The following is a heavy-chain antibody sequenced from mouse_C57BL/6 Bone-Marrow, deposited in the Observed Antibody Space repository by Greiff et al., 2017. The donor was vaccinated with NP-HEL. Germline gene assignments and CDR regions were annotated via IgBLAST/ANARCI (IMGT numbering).Heavy chain of an antibody. D-gene: IGHD2-1*01. V-gene: IGHV1-76*01. CDR2: IYPGSGHT. J-gene: IGHJ4*01. CDR3: ARSSYYVLYYYAMDY. CDR1: GYTFTDYY. Sequence: QVQLQQSGAELVRPGASVKLSCKASGYTFTDYYINWVKPRPGQGLEWIARIYPGSGHTYYNENFKGKATLTAEKSSSTAYMQLSSLTSEDSAVYFCARSSYYVLYYYAMDYWGQGTSVTVSS.